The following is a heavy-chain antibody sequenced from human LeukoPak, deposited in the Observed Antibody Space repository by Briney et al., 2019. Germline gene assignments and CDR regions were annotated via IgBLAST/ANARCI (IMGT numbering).Heavy chain of an antibody. CDR1: GGSISSSSYY. CDR2: IYYSGST. V-gene: IGHV4-39*07. CDR3: ARSYILTGYYVDY. Sequence: PSETLSLTCTVSGGSISSSSYYWGWIRQPPGKGLEWIGSIYYSGSTYYNPSLKSRVTISVDKSKNQFSLKLSSVTAADTAVYYCARSYILTGYYVDYWGQGTLVTVSS. D-gene: IGHD3-9*01. J-gene: IGHJ4*02.